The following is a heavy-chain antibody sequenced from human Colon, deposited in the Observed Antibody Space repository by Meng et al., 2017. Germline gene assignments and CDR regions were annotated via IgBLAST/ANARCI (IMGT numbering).Heavy chain of an antibody. CDR3: TRGLEFYRFEY. CDR2: TYYRAKWNH. J-gene: IGHJ4*02. D-gene: IGHD3-16*02. V-gene: IGHV6-1*01. Sequence: QAQLQQPGPGLVKPSQTLSLTCAISGDSVSSKTAVWNWIRQSPSRGLEWLGRTYYRAKWNHDYAESLRGRITINPDTSNNQISLQLNSVTPEDTAVYYCTRGLEFYRFEYWGQGTLVTVSS. CDR1: GDSVSSKTAV.